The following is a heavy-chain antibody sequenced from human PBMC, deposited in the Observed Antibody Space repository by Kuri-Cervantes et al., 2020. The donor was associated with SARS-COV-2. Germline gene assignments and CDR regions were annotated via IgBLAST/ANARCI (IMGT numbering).Heavy chain of an antibody. V-gene: IGHV4-34*01. CDR2: INHSGST. CDR3: ARTLDYYGSGTYCFDY. CDR1: GGSFSGYY. Sequence: SETLSLTCAVYGGSFSGYYWSWIRQPPGEGLEWIGEINHSGSTNYNPSLKSRVTISIDTSKNQFSLKLNSVTPADTAVYYCARTLDYYGSGTYCFDYWGQGTLVTVSS. J-gene: IGHJ4*02. D-gene: IGHD3-10*01.